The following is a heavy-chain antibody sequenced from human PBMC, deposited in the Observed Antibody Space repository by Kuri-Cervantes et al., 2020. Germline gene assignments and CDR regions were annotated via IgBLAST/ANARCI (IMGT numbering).Heavy chain of an antibody. CDR1: GGSFSGYY. V-gene: IGHV4-34*01. CDR3: ARLVYGGYDDHGGGDS. Sequence: GSLRLSCAVYGGSFSGYYWSWIRQPPGKGLELIAEINQSGSTYYNPSLKSRDIISVDTSRNQFSLKLSSVTAADTAIYYCARLVYGGYDDHGGGDSWGQGTLVTVSS. J-gene: IGHJ4*02. D-gene: IGHD5-12*01. CDR2: INQSGST.